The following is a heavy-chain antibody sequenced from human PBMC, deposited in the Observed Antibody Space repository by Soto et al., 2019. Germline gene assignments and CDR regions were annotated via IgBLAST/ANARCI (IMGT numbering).Heavy chain of an antibody. Sequence: GGSLRLSCAASGFIVSGFGIHWVRQASGKGLEWVGRIRDKGNNYATTYTASMKGRFTISRDDSETTAFLQMNSLITEDTAVYYCSRYRPGSGALYYWGQGSLVTVSS. CDR3: SRYRPGSGALYY. CDR2: IRDKGNNYAT. J-gene: IGHJ4*02. V-gene: IGHV3-73*01. CDR1: GFIVSGFG. D-gene: IGHD3-10*01.